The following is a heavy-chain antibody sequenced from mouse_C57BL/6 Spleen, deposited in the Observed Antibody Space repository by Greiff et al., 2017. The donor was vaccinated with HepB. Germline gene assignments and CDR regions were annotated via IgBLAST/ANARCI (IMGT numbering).Heavy chain of an antibody. CDR2: IWSGGST. CDR1: GFSLTSYG. CDR3: ASLPPYAMDY. J-gene: IGHJ4*01. D-gene: IGHD2-10*01. Sequence: VKVVESGPGLVQPSQSLSITCTVSGFSLTSYGVHWVRQSPGKGLEWLGVIWSGGSTDYNAAFISRLSISKDNSKSQVFFKMNSLQADDTAIYYCASLPPYAMDYWGQGTSVTVSS. V-gene: IGHV2-2*01.